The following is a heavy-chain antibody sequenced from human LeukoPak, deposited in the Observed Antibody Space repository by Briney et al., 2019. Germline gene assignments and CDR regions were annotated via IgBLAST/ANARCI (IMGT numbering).Heavy chain of an antibody. CDR3: ARLGDSSGYVDY. D-gene: IGHD3-22*01. CDR2: IKPDGSET. V-gene: IGHV3-7*04. CDR1: GFTFSGHW. Sequence: PGGSLRLSCAASGFTFSGHWMTWVRQAPGKGLEWVASIKPDGSETHYVDSVKGRFTISRDNAKNSMFLQMNSLRAEDTAVHYCARLGDSSGYVDYWGQGSMVTVSS. J-gene: IGHJ4*02.